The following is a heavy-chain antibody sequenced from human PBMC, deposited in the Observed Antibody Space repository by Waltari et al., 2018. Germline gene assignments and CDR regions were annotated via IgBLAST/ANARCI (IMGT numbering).Heavy chain of an antibody. Sequence: EVQLVESGGGLVQPGGSLRLSCAASGGTFSNYAMSWVRQAPGRGREGGSVIRGGVTGPYYAASVNGRFTSSRDNSKNTLYLQMDSLRVEDTAVYYCAKDKDSDVSFYYMDVWGKGTTVTVSS. CDR1: GGTFSNYA. J-gene: IGHJ6*03. CDR2: IRGGVTGP. CDR3: AKDKDSDVSFYYMDV. D-gene: IGHD1-26*01. V-gene: IGHV3-23*04.